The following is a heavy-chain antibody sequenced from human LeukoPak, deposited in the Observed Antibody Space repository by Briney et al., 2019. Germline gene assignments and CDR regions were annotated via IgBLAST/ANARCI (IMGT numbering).Heavy chain of an antibody. Sequence: SETLSLTCTVSGYSISSGYYWGWIRQPPGKGLEWIGSIYHSGSTYYNPSLKSRVTISVDTSKNQFSLKLSSVTAADTAVYYCARTAHCSGGSCYSPTDYYYYMDVWGKGTTVTVSS. D-gene: IGHD2-15*01. CDR2: IYHSGST. J-gene: IGHJ6*03. CDR1: GYSISSGYY. V-gene: IGHV4-38-2*02. CDR3: ARTAHCSGGSCYSPTDYYYYMDV.